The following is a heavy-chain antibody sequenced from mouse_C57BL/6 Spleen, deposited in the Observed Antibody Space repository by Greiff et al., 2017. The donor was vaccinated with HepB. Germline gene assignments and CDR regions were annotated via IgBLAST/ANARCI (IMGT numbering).Heavy chain of an antibody. V-gene: IGHV1-4*01. CDR2: INPSSGYT. CDR1: GYTFTSYT. J-gene: IGHJ3*01. Sequence: VQLQQSGAELARPGASVKMSCKASGYTFTSYTMHWVKQRPGQGLEWIGYINPSSGYTKYNQKFKDKATLTADKSSSTAYMQLSSLTSEDSAVYYCARNDGYYDLFAYWGHRTLVTVSA. D-gene: IGHD2-3*01. CDR3: ARNDGYYDLFAY.